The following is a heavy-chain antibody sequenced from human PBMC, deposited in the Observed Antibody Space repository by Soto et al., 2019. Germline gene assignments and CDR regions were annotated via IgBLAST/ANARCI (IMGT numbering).Heavy chain of an antibody. D-gene: IGHD2-21*01. CDR3: ARLRIATNNYKWFDP. CDR2: IYVTGAV. J-gene: IGHJ5*02. V-gene: IGHV4-31*03. CDR1: GAALNSGNYY. Sequence: PSETLSLTCSDSGAALNSGNYYWSWIRQVPGKGLEWIGHIYVTGAVDYNPSLRDRITISQDTSERQFSLNLRLVTAADTAVYYCARLRIATNNYKWFDPWGQGTLVPVSS.